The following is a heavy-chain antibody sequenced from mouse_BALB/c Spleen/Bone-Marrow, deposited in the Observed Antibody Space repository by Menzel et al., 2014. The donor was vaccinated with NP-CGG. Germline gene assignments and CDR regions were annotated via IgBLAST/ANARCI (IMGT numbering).Heavy chain of an antibody. CDR2: INPSTGYT. CDR3: ARSGGGYDGFAY. D-gene: IGHD2-2*01. V-gene: IGHV1-7*01. CDR1: GYTFTSYW. Sequence: QVQLQQPGAELAKPGASVKMSCKASGYTFTSYWMHWVKQRPGQGLEWIGYINPSTGYTEYNQKFKDKATLTADKSSGTAYMQLSSLTSEDSAVYYCARSGGGYDGFAYWGQGTLVTVSA. J-gene: IGHJ3*01.